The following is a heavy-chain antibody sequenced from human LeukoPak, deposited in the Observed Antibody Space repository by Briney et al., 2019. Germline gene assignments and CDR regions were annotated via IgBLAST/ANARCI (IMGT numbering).Heavy chain of an antibody. CDR2: LYYTGRT. D-gene: IGHD3-22*01. J-gene: IGHJ1*01. CDR1: GDSISRSDSY. V-gene: IGHV4-39*01. CDR3: ARRRYYDGSGYLE. Sequence: SETLSLTCSVSGDSISRSDSYWDWIRQPPGKGLEWIGTLYYTGRTYYSPSLKSRLTMSVDTSNNQFSLSMRSVTAADTAVYYCARRRYYDGSGYLEWGQGTLLSVSS.